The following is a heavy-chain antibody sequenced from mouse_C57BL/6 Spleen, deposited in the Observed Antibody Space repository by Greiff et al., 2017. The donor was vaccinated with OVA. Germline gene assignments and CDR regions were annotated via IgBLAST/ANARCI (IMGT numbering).Heavy chain of an antibody. CDR2: IDPSDSYT. CDR3: AREELGRFAY. D-gene: IGHD4-1*01. V-gene: IGHV1-69*01. Sequence: QVQLQQPGAELVMPGASVKLSCKASGYTFTSYWMHWVTQRPGQGLEWIGEIDPSDSYTNYNQKFKGKSTLTVDKSSSTAYMQLSSLTSEDSAVYYCAREELGRFAYWGQGTLVTVSA. J-gene: IGHJ3*01. CDR1: GYTFTSYW.